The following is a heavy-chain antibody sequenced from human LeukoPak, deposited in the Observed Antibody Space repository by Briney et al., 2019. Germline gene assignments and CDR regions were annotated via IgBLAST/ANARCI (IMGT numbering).Heavy chain of an antibody. CDR2: INHSGST. V-gene: IGHV4-34*01. Sequence: PSETLSLTCAVYGGSFSGYYWSWIRQPPGKGLEWIGEINHSGSTNYNPSLKSRVTISVDTSKNQFSLKLSSVTAADTAVYYCARVVRVGGSGSYYTEFDYWGQGTLVTVSS. D-gene: IGHD3-10*01. CDR3: ARVVRVGGSGSYYTEFDY. CDR1: GGSFSGYY. J-gene: IGHJ4*02.